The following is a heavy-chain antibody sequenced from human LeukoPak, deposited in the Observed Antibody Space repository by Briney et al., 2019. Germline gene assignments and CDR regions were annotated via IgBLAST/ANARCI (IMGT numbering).Heavy chain of an antibody. Sequence: SETLSLTCTVSGGSISSSSYYWSWIRQRPGKGLEWIGEINHSGSTNYNPSLKSRVTISVDTSKNQFSLKLSSVTAADTAVYYCARVESGLLWFGETMDWGQGTLVTVSS. D-gene: IGHD3-10*01. CDR3: ARVESGLLWFGETMD. V-gene: IGHV4-39*07. CDR1: GGSISSSSYY. CDR2: INHSGST. J-gene: IGHJ4*02.